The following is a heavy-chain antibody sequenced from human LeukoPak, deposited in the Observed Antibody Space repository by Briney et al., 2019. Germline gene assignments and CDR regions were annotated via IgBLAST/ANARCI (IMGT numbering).Heavy chain of an antibody. J-gene: IGHJ4*02. CDR1: GFTFSDYY. CDR2: ISSSGTNI. Sequence: PGGSLRLSCAASGFTFSDYYMTWIRQAPGKGLEWVSYISSSGTNIYYADSVRVRFTISRDNAKKSLYLQINSLRAEDTAMYYCARRLVGSTSLVDYWGQGTLVTVSS. V-gene: IGHV3-11*01. D-gene: IGHD1-26*01. CDR3: ARRLVGSTSLVDY.